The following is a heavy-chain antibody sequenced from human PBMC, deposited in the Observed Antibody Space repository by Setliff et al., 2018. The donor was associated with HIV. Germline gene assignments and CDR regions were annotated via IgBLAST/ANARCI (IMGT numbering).Heavy chain of an antibody. CDR3: ARGGAGSKYFDS. J-gene: IGHJ4*02. CDR2: IDDSGNT. V-gene: IGHV4-4*02. Sequence: SETLSLTCVVSGFSIKNDNWWSWVRQSPGKGLEWIAWIDDSGNTNYNPSLKSRVTISVDTSNNQFSVKLTSVTPADTALYYCARGGAGSKYFDSWGQGTLVTVSS. CDR1: GFSIKNDNW. D-gene: IGHD3-10*01.